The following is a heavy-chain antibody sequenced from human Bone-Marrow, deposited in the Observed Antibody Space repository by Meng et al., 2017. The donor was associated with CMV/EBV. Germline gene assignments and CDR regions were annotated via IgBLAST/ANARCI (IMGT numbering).Heavy chain of an antibody. V-gene: IGHV3-69-1*01. Sequence: GGSRRLSCAASGFTFSDYYMNWVRQAPGKGLEWVSSISSSSTIYYADSVKGRFTISRDNAKNSLYLQMNSLRAEDTAVYYCARGAGDSSSGYYFDYWGQGTLVTVSS. CDR1: GFTFSDYY. CDR2: ISSSSTI. J-gene: IGHJ4*02. CDR3: ARGAGDSSSGYYFDY. D-gene: IGHD6-6*01.